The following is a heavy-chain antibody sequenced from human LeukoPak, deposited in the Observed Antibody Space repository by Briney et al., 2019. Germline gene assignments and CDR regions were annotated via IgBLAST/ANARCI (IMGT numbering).Heavy chain of an antibody. D-gene: IGHD2-15*01. Sequence: KPSETLSLTCTVSGGSISSYYWSWIRQPPGKGLEWIGYIYYSGSTNYNPSLKSRVTISVDTSKNQFSLKLSSVTAADTAVYYCARDRGYCGGGSCLFYGMDVWGQGTTVTVSS. CDR2: IYYSGST. CDR3: ARDRGYCGGGSCLFYGMDV. J-gene: IGHJ6*02. CDR1: GGSISSYY. V-gene: IGHV4-59*01.